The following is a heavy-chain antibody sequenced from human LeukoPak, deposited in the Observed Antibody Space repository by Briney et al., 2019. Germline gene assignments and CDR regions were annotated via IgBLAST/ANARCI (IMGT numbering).Heavy chain of an antibody. Sequence: SETLSLTCAVSGGSISSGGYSWGWIRQPPGKGLEWIGYIYHSGSTYYNPSLKSRVTISVDRSKNQFSLKLSSVTAADTAVYYCARDGYYYYGMDVWGQGTTVTVSS. CDR2: IYHSGST. V-gene: IGHV4-30-2*01. CDR3: ARDGYYYYGMDV. CDR1: GGSISSGGYS. J-gene: IGHJ6*02.